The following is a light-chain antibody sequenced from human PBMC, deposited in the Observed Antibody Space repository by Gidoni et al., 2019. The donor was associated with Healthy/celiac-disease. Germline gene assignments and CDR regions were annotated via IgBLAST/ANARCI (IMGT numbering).Light chain of an antibody. CDR1: QGISSA. V-gene: IGKV1-13*02. J-gene: IGKJ1*01. CDR3: QQFNSYGVT. Sequence: AVQLTQSPSSLSASVGDRVTITCRASQGISSALAWYQQKPGKAPKLLIYDASSLESGVPSRFSGSGSGTDFTLTISSLQPEDFATYYCQQFNSYGVTFGQGTKVEIK. CDR2: DAS.